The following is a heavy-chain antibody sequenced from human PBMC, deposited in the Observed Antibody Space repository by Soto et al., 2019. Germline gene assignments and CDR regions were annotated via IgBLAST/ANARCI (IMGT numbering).Heavy chain of an antibody. CDR3: AKDTIAVTTSGVDY. Sequence: GGSLRLSCAASGFTFSSYGMHWVRQAPGKGLEWVAVISYDGSNKYYADSVKGRFTISRGNSKNTLYLQMNSLRAEDTAVYYCAKDTIAVTTSGVDYWGQGTLVTVSS. CDR2: ISYDGSNK. V-gene: IGHV3-30*18. CDR1: GFTFSSYG. D-gene: IGHD4-17*01. J-gene: IGHJ4*02.